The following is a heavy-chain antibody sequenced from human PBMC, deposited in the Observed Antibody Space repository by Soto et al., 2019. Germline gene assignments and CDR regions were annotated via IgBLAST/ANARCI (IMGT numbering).Heavy chain of an antibody. CDR2: ISTHNGNT. Sequence: ASVKVSCKASVFTSSGISWVRQAPVQRLEWMGWISTHNGNTIYAQKFQGRVIMTMDTSTTTVYMELRSLRPDDTAVYLCAREGLSDVHSSSWSLRYYYYGMAVSGQGTTVTVSS. V-gene: IGHV1-18*04. J-gene: IGHJ6*02. CDR1: VFTSSG. D-gene: IGHD6-13*01. CDR3: AREGLSDVHSSSWSLRYYYYGMAV.